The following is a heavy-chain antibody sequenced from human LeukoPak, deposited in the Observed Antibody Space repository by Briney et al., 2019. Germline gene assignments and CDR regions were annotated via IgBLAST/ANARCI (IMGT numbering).Heavy chain of an antibody. D-gene: IGHD3-22*01. CDR1: GGSISSYY. CDR3: ARHEPYYYDSSDYWGYYFDY. V-gene: IGHV4-59*08. CDR2: IYYSGST. Sequence: PSETLSLPCTVSGGSISSYYWSWIRQPPGKGLEWLGYIYYSGSTNSNPSLKSRVTVSVDTSKNQFSLRLSSVTAADTAVYYCARHEPYYYDSSDYWGYYFDYWGQGSLVTVSS. J-gene: IGHJ4*02.